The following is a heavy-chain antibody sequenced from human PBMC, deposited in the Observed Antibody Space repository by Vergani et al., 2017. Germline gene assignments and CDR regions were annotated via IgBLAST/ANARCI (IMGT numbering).Heavy chain of an antibody. CDR1: GGSVSSGSYY. CDR3: ARARPSGNYDSSGYYFDY. V-gene: IGHV4-61*01. Sequence: QVQLQESGPGLVKPSETLSLTCTVSGGSVSSGSYYWSWIRQPPGKGLEWIGYIYYSGSTNYNPSLKSRVTISLDTSKNQFSLKLSSVTAADTAVYYCARARPSGNYDSSGYYFDYWGQGTLVTVSS. D-gene: IGHD3-22*01. CDR2: IYYSGST. J-gene: IGHJ4*02.